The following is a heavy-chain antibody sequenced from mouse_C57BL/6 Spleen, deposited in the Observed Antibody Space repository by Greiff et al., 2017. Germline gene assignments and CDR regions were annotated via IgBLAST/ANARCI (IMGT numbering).Heavy chain of an antibody. J-gene: IGHJ1*03. CDR3: ARGLRDWYFDV. CDR1: GYSITSGYY. CDR2: ISYDGSN. D-gene: IGHD1-1*01. V-gene: IGHV3-6*01. Sequence: EVKLQESGPGLVKPSQSLSLTCSVTGYSITSGYYWNWIRQFPGNKLEWMGYISYDGSNNYNPSLKTRISITRDTSKNQFFLKLNSVTPEDTATYYCARGLRDWYFDVWGTGTTVTVSS.